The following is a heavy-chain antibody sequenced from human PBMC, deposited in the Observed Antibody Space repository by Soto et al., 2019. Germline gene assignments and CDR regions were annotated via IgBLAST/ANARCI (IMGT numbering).Heavy chain of an antibody. CDR2: IIPIFGTA. V-gene: IGHV1-69*01. J-gene: IGHJ5*02. D-gene: IGHD3-22*01. CDR3: ARALGSYYDSSGYTNWFDP. Sequence: QVQLVQSGAEVKKPGSSVKVSCKVSGGTFSSYAISWVRQAPGQGLEWMGGIIPIFGTANYAQKFQGRVTITADESTSTAYMELSRLGSEDTAVYYCARALGSYYDSSGYTNWFDPWGQGTLVTVSS. CDR1: GGTFSSYA.